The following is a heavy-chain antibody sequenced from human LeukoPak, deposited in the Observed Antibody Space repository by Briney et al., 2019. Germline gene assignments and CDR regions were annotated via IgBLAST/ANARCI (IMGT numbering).Heavy chain of an antibody. CDR2: INPHSGGT. Sequence: ASVKVSCKASGYTFTGFYIHWVRQAPGQGFEWMGWINPHSGGTNYAQKFQGRVTMTRDTSITTAYMELSSLRSDDTAVYYCARDSSEFGEFYYYYYMDVWGKGTMVTISS. V-gene: IGHV1-2*02. CDR1: GYTFTGFY. J-gene: IGHJ6*03. CDR3: ARDSSEFGEFYYYYYMDV. D-gene: IGHD3-10*01.